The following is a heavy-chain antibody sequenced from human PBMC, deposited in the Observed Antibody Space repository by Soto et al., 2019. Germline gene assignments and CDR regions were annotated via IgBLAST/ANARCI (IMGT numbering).Heavy chain of an antibody. V-gene: IGHV4-31*03. CDR3: ARVEYVPAAIKAYYFAY. J-gene: IGHJ4*02. CDR1: GGSISSGGYY. CDR2: IYYSGST. D-gene: IGHD2-2*01. Sequence: SETLSLTCTVSGGSISSGGYYWSWIRQHPGKGLEWIGYIYYSGSTYYNPSLKSRVTISVDTSKNQFSLKLSSVTAADTAVYYCARVEYVPAAIKAYYFAYWGQGTLVTVSS.